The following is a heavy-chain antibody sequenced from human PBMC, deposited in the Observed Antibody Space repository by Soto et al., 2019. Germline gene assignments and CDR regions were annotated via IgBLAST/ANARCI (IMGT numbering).Heavy chain of an antibody. CDR2: ISGSSDTR. D-gene: IGHD2-8*01. CDR1: GFTFSSYE. V-gene: IGHV3-48*03. Sequence: PGGSPRLSCAASGFTFSSYEMHWVREAPGKGLEWVSYISGSSDTRYIADSVKGRFTISRDNAKNSLYLQMNSLRAEDTAVYYCARATGYTNYGLDYWGEGALVTGSS. CDR3: ARATGYTNYGLDY. J-gene: IGHJ4*02.